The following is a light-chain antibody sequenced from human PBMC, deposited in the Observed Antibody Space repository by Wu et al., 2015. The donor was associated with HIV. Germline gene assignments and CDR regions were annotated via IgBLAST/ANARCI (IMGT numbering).Light chain of an antibody. J-gene: IGKJ3*01. CDR1: QTVRSNY. CDR3: QRYGNSVLI. CDR2: GAS. V-gene: IGKV3-20*01. Sequence: EIVLTQSPGTLSLSPGERATLSCRASQTVRSNYLAWYQQKPGQAPRLLIYGASNRATGIPDRFSGSGSGTDFTLIISRLDPEDFAMYYCQRYGNSVLIFGPGTKVEIK.